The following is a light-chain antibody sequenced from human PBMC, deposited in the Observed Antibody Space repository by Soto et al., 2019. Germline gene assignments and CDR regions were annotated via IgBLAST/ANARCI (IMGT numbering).Light chain of an antibody. V-gene: IGLV2-8*01. J-gene: IGLJ1*01. CDR2: EVT. CDR1: SSDVGGNNY. CDR3: YSYAGSNNDV. Sequence: QSALTQPPSASGSPGQTVTTSCTGTSSDVGGNNYVSWYQQHPGKAPKLVIYEVTRRPSGVPDRCSGAKSGNTASLTVSGLQAEDEADYYCYSYAGSNNDVFGTGTKVTVL.